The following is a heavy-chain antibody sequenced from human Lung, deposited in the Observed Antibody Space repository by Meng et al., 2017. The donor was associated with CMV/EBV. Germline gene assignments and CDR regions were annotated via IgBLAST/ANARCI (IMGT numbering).Heavy chain of an antibody. CDR3: ARDEGATPFDY. CDR1: GYTLPAYG. J-gene: IGHJ4*02. CDR2: INPYSGST. D-gene: IGHD1-26*01. Sequence: SCSASGYTLPAYGISWVRQAPGQGLEWMGWINPYSGSTNYAQILQGTVTMTTDTSTSTAYMELRSLRSDDTAVYYCARDEGATPFDYWGQGTLVTVSS. V-gene: IGHV1-18*01.